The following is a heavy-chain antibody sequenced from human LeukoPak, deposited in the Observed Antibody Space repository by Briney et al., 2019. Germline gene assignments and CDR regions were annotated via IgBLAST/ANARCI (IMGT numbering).Heavy chain of an antibody. CDR1: GFSLTTNGVG. V-gene: IGHV2-5*02. J-gene: IGHJ4*02. Sequence: SGPTLVKPTQTLTLTCTFSGFSLTTNGVGVGWIRQPTGKALEGLALIYWDDEKRYSPSLRTRLTITKDTSKSQVVLTLTNMDPVDTATYYCAHLYFYNSGGYSRAFDYWGQGTLVTVSS. CDR3: AHLYFYNSGGYSRAFDY. CDR2: IYWDDEK. D-gene: IGHD3-22*01.